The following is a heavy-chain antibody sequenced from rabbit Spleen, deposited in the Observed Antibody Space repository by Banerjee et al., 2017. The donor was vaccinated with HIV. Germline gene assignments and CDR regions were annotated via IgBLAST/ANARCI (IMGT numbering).Heavy chain of an antibody. CDR1: GFSFSAGYY. V-gene: IGHV1S40*01. D-gene: IGHD1-1*01. Sequence: QSLEESGGDLVKPGASLTLTCTASGFSFSAGYYMCWVRQAPGKGLEWIACIWTDRGYTYYAGWARGRFTITRGTSLNTVTLQMTSLTAADTATYFCARGASSSGYYSLWGQGTLV. J-gene: IGHJ3*01. CDR3: ARGASSSGYYSL. CDR2: IWTDRGYT.